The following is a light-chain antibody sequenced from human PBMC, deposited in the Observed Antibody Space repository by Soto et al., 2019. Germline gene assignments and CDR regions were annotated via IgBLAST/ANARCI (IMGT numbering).Light chain of an antibody. Sequence: QSVLTQPPSVSGAPGQRVTISCTGSSSNIGAGYDVHWYQQLPGTAPKLLIYGNSNRPSGVPDRFSGSKSGTSASLAITGLQAEDEAAYSCQSYDSSLSGWVFGGGTKLTV. CDR2: GNS. CDR3: QSYDSSLSGWV. CDR1: SSNIGAGYD. J-gene: IGLJ3*02. V-gene: IGLV1-40*01.